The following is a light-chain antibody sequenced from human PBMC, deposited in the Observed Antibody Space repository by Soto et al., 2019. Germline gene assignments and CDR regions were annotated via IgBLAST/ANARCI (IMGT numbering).Light chain of an antibody. V-gene: IGKV1-5*01. J-gene: IGKJ5*01. CDR3: QQYDSLIT. Sequence: DIPLTQSPATLSASVGDRVTITCRASQRITNYLAWYQQKPGKAPNLLIYDASTLESGVPSRFSGSGSGTDFTLTISSLQPDDFATYHCQQYDSLITFGQGTRLEIK. CDR1: QRITNY. CDR2: DAS.